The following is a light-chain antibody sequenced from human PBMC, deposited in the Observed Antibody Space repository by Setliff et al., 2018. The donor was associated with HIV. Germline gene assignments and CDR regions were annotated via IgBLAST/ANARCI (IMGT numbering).Light chain of an antibody. Sequence: SALTQPRSVSGSPGQSVTISCTGTSSDVGGYNYVSWYQQHPGKAPKLMIYDVTKRPSGVPDRFSGSKSGNTASLTISGLRAEDEADYYCCSYAGSPLYVFGTGT. V-gene: IGLV2-11*01. CDR1: SSDVGGYNY. CDR2: DVT. CDR3: CSYAGSPLYV. J-gene: IGLJ1*01.